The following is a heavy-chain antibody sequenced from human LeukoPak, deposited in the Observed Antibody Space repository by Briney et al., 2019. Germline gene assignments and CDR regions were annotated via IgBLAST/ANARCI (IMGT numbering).Heavy chain of an antibody. CDR1: GFTFRSYS. V-gene: IGHV3-21*04. CDR2: ISTGSSYI. CDR3: ARVSGVVPAATLDF. J-gene: IGHJ4*02. D-gene: IGHD2-2*01. Sequence: GGSLRLSCAASGFTFRSYSMNWVRQAPGKGLEWVSSISTGSSYIYYADSVKGRYTISRDNAKNSLYLQMNSLRAEDTAVYYCARVSGVVPAATLDFWGQGALVTVSS.